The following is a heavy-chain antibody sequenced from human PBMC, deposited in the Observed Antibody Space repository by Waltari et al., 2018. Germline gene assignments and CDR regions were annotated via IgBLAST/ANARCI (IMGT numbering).Heavy chain of an antibody. J-gene: IGHJ5*02. Sequence: QVQLQESGPGLVKPSETLSLTCFVSGGSISSYYWSWLRQPPGKGLEWIGYISYSGNTNYNPSLKSRVTISVDTSKNQFSLSLSAVTAADTAVYYCARAGGFGSGSTTWGQGTLVTVSS. V-gene: IGHV4-59*01. D-gene: IGHD3-10*01. CDR3: ARAGGFGSGSTT. CDR1: GGSISSYY. CDR2: ISYSGNT.